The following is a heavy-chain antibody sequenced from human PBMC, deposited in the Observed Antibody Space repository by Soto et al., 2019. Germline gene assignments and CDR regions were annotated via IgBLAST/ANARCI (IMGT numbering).Heavy chain of an antibody. J-gene: IGHJ4*02. CDR1: GFTFSSYA. Sequence: QVQLVESGGGVVQSGRSLRLSCAASGFTFSSYAMHWVRQAPGKGLEWVAVISYDGSNKYYADSVKGRFTISRDNSKNPLYLQMNSLRAEDTAVYYCARVPGAIAVAGTGGYFDYWGQGTLVTVSS. V-gene: IGHV3-30-3*01. D-gene: IGHD6-19*01. CDR3: ARVPGAIAVAGTGGYFDY. CDR2: ISYDGSNK.